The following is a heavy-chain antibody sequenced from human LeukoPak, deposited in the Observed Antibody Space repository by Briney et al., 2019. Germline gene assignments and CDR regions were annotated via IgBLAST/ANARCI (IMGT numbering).Heavy chain of an antibody. V-gene: IGHV3-66*02. J-gene: IGHJ5*02. CDR1: GFTVSNDY. D-gene: IGHD3-10*01. Sequence: QPGGSLRLSCAASGFTVSNDYMAWVRQAPGRGLEWVSLIYGDGTTFYTDSVKGRFTISRDNFKNTLYLQMSSLRPEDTALYYCARGRAGAQSWVALDPWGQGTLVTVSS. CDR2: IYGDGTT. CDR3: ARGRAGAQSWVALDP.